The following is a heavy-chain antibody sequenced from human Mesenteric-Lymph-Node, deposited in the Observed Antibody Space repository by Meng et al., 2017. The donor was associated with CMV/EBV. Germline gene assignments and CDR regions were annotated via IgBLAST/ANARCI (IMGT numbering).Heavy chain of an antibody. CDR1: GGSISSRSYY. Sequence: GSLRLSCTVSGGSISSRSYYWGYIRQPPGKGLEWIGSIYYSGSTYYNPSLESRITISLDTSKNQFSLKLSSVSAADTAVYYCARGSAATRPNFDYWGQGTLVTVSS. CDR2: IYYSGST. J-gene: IGHJ4*02. D-gene: IGHD6-6*01. V-gene: IGHV4-39*07. CDR3: ARGSAATRPNFDY.